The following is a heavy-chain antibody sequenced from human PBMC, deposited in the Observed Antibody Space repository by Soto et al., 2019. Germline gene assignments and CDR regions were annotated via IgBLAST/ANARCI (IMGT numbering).Heavy chain of an antibody. Sequence: EVQFLESGGGVVRPGGSLRLSCVASGLSFDNYAMTWVRQSPGKGLEWLACITGNGAVTSYTDSGRGRFTISRDNSKNTLYLQMDTLRADDTAVYYCGKGPNGYYFGTFDFWGQGTTVTVSS. CDR1: GLSFDNYA. J-gene: IGHJ3*01. CDR3: GKGPNGYYFGTFDF. D-gene: IGHD4-17*01. V-gene: IGHV3-23*01. CDR2: ITGNGAVT.